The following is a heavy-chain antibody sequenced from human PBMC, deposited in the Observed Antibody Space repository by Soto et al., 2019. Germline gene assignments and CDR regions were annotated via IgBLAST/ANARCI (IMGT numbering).Heavy chain of an antibody. CDR3: ATVDNYVTPTPQDV. V-gene: IGHV1-18*01. CDR2: SSPYSGNT. Sequence: QVQLVQSGVEVRKPGSSVKVSCKASGYIFVNYGIAWVRQAPGQGLEWMGWSSPYSGNTHYASKVQGRLTMTTETSTSIASMELGSLTSDDTAVYYCATVDNYVTPTPQDVWGQGTTVTVSS. D-gene: IGHD3-16*01. CDR1: GYIFVNYG. J-gene: IGHJ6*02.